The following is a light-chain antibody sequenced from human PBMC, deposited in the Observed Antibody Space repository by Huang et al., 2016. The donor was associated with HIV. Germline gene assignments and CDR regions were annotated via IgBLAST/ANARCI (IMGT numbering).Light chain of an antibody. V-gene: IGKV3-20*01. Sequence: DIVLTQSPATLSLSPGERATLSCRASQSLSSSYLAWYQQTPGQAPRLLIFGASSRATGIPDRFSGSGSGTDFTRTISRLEPGDFAVYYCQQYGSSPRTFGQGTKVEIK. J-gene: IGKJ1*01. CDR1: QSLSSSY. CDR3: QQYGSSPRT. CDR2: GAS.